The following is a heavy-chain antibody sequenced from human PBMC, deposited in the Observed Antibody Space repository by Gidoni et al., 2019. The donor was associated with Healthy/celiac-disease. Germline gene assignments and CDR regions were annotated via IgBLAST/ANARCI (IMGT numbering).Heavy chain of an antibody. CDR2: ISGSGGST. Sequence: EVQLVESGGGLVQPGGSLRLSCAASGFTFSSYAMSWVRQAPGKGLGLVSAISGSGGSTYYADPVKGRFTISRDNSKNTLYLQMNSLRAEDTAVYYCAKGGHADTVTTGAFDIWGQGTMVTVSS. J-gene: IGHJ3*02. CDR3: AKGGHADTVTTGAFDI. D-gene: IGHD4-17*01. V-gene: IGHV3-23*04. CDR1: GFTFSSYA.